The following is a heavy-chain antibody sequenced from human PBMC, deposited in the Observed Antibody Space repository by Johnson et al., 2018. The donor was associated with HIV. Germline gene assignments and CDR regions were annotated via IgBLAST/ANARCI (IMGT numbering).Heavy chain of an antibody. CDR1: GFTFGDYA. V-gene: IGHV3-7*01. CDR3: ASGVSEMDAFDI. Sequence: VQLVESGGDLVQPGRSLRLSCTGSGFTFGDYAMSWFRQPPGKGLEWVANIKQDGSEKYYADSVKGRFTSSRDNSKNTLYLQMNSRRAEDTAVYYCASGVSEMDAFDIWGQGTMVTVSS. J-gene: IGHJ3*02. CDR2: IKQDGSEK. D-gene: IGHD5-24*01.